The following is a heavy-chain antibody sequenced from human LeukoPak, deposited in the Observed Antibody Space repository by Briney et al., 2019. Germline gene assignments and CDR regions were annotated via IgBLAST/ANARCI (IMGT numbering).Heavy chain of an antibody. CDR1: GYSISSSNW. Sequence: SETLSLTCAVSGYSISSSNWWGWIRQPPGKGLEWIGYIYYSGSTYYNPSLKSRVTMSVDTSKNQFSLKLSSVTAVDTAVYYCARKGSIHTFDIWGQGTMVTVS. CDR3: ARKGSIHTFDI. J-gene: IGHJ3*02. D-gene: IGHD2-15*01. CDR2: IYYSGST. V-gene: IGHV4-28*01.